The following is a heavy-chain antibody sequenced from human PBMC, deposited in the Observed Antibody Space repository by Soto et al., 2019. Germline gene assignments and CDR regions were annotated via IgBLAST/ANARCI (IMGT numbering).Heavy chain of an antibody. V-gene: IGHV3-30*18. CDR3: AKEGGLSGSYYISSSYYFDY. D-gene: IGHD1-26*01. CDR1: GFTFSSYG. CDR2: ISYDGSNT. J-gene: IGHJ4*02. Sequence: HVQLVESGGGVVQPGRSLRLSCVASGFTFSSYGMHWVRQAPGKGLEWVAIISYDGSNTYYADSVKGRFTISRDNSKNKLYLQMNSLRAEDTSVYYCAKEGGLSGSYYISSSYYFDYWGQGTLVTVSS.